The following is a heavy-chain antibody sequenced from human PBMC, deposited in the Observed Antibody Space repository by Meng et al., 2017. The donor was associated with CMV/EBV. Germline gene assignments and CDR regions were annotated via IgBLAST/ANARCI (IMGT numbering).Heavy chain of an antibody. D-gene: IGHD4-17*01. J-gene: IGHJ4*02. Sequence: QISLKGPVPTWVKPTQTLTLTCTLSGLSPSTSGVGVGWIRQPPGKALGWLALIYWDDDKRYSPSLKRRLTITKDTSKNQVVFTMTNMDPVDTATYYCARGGLRGFDYWGQGTLVTVSS. CDR3: ARGGLRGFDY. V-gene: IGHV2-5*02. CDR1: GLSPSTSGVG. CDR2: IYWDDDK.